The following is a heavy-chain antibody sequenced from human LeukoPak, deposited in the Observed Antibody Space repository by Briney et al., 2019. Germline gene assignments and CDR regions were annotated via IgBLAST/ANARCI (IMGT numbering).Heavy chain of an antibody. V-gene: IGHV4-59*01. J-gene: IGHJ3*02. CDR1: GGSISSYY. CDR2: IYYSGST. CDR3: ARVRETYYYGSGSPNAFDI. D-gene: IGHD3-10*01. Sequence: PSETLSLTCTVSGGSISSYYWSWIRQPPGKGLEWIGYIYYSGSTNYNPSLKSRVTISVDTSKNQFSLKLSSVTAADTAVYYCARVRETYYYGSGSPNAFDIWGQGTMVTVSS.